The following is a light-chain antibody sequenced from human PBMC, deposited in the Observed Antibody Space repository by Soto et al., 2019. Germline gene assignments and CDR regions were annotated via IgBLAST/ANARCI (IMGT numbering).Light chain of an antibody. CDR1: QNVNSN. J-gene: IGKJ1*01. CDR2: AAS. Sequence: ETVMTQSPATLSVSPGERATLSCRASQNVNSNLAWYQQKPGQAPRLLIYAASTRAAGIPARFRGSGSGTEFILTISSLQSEDFAVYYCQHYDNWPPWTFGQGTK. CDR3: QHYDNWPPWT. V-gene: IGKV3-15*01.